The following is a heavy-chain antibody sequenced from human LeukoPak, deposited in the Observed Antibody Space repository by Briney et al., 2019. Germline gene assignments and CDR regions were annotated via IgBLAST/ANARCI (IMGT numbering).Heavy chain of an antibody. CDR3: ARVPPGGDYGEYYFDY. Sequence: GGSLRLSCAASGFTFTYVWLNWVRQAPGKGLEWVANIKQDGSEKYYVDSVKGRFTISRDNAKNSLYLQMNSLRAEDTAVYYCARVPPGGDYGEYYFDYWGQGTLVTVSS. V-gene: IGHV3-7*01. D-gene: IGHD4-17*01. CDR1: GFTFTYVW. CDR2: IKQDGSEK. J-gene: IGHJ4*02.